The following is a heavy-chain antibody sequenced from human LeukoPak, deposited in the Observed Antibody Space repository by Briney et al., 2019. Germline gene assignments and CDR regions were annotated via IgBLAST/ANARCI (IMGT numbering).Heavy chain of an antibody. CDR1: GGPFSGYY. CDR3: ASSDGGYGDHDAFDI. V-gene: IGHV4-34*01. D-gene: IGHD4-17*01. J-gene: IGHJ3*02. Sequence: SETLSLTCAVYGGPFSGYYWSWIRQPPGKGLEWIGEINHSGSTNYNPSLKSRVTISVDTSKNQFSLKLSSVTAADTAVYYCASSDGGYGDHDAFDIWGQGTMVTVSS. CDR2: INHSGST.